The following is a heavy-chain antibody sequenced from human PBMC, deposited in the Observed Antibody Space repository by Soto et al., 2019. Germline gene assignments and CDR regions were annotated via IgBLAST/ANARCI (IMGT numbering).Heavy chain of an antibody. CDR1: GGSISSGGYY. D-gene: IGHD6-6*01. CDR2: IYYSGST. CDR3: ARDREYSTSAIIYYYYAMDV. V-gene: IGHV4-31*03. Sequence: SETLSLTCTVSGGSISSGGYYWSWIRQHPGKGLEWIGYIYYSGSTYYNPSLKSRVTISVDTSKNQFSLKVSSVTAADTAVYYCARDREYSTSAIIYYYYAMDVWGQGTTVTVSS. J-gene: IGHJ6*02.